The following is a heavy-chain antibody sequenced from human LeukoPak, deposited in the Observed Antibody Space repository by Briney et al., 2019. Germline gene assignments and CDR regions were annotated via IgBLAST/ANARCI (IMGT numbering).Heavy chain of an antibody. Sequence: ASVKVSCKASGYTFINYAISLVRQAPGQGLEWMGWIGTYNGNTKYAQEFQGRVTMTTDTSTSTGYMELRNLRSDDTAVYFCVREWDHTRMTFDIWGQGTMVTVSS. J-gene: IGHJ3*02. CDR2: IGTYNGNT. CDR1: GYTFINYA. D-gene: IGHD1-26*01. V-gene: IGHV1-18*01. CDR3: VREWDHTRMTFDI.